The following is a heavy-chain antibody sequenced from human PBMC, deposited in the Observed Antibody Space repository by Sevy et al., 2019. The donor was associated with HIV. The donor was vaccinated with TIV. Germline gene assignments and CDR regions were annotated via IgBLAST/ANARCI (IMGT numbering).Heavy chain of an antibody. J-gene: IGHJ6*02. CDR2: MNPNSGNT. Sequence: ASVKVSCKASGYTFTSYDINWVRQATGQGLEWMGWMNPNSGNTGYAQKFQGRVTMTRNTSISTAYMELSSLRSEETAVYYCAREERKAAAGTYYYYGMDVWGQGTTVTVSS. V-gene: IGHV1-8*01. CDR1: GYTFTSYD. D-gene: IGHD6-13*01. CDR3: AREERKAAAGTYYYYGMDV.